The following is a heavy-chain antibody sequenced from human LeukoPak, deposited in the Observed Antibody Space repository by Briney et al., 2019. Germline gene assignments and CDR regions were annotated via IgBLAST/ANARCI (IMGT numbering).Heavy chain of an antibody. D-gene: IGHD3-22*01. Sequence: GGALRLSCAASGFTFWSYVMRWVRQAPGEGLEWVSTISGSGGTTFYADSVKGRFTISRDNSKSTLYLQMNSLRAEDTDVYYCAILVDDNNYDLDFWGQGTLVTVSS. V-gene: IGHV3-23*01. CDR3: AILVDDNNYDLDF. J-gene: IGHJ4*02. CDR1: GFTFWSYV. CDR2: ISGSGGTT.